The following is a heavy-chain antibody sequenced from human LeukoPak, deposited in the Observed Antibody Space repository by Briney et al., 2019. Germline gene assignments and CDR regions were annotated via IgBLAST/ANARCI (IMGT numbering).Heavy chain of an antibody. CDR1: GRSFSGYC. CDR2: INHTGST. J-gene: IGHJ4*02. V-gene: IGHV4-34*01. CDR3: ERGRALTSHYGAGSYYDEIAKYYFDY. D-gene: IGHD3-10*01. Sequence: SQALSLTCAVYGRSFSGYCWSWIRQPPGKGMEWIGEINHTGSTNSKPPVRGRVTSSVNTSKHQFSLRLSSVTAADPAVYHCERGRALTSHYGAGSYYDEIAKYYFDYWGRGTMATVS.